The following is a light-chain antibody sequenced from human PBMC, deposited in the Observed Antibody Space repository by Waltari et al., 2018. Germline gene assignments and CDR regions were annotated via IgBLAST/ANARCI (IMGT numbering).Light chain of an antibody. V-gene: IGLV2-23*02. J-gene: IGLJ3*02. CDR1: SSDVGGYNF. CDR2: DVS. CDR3: CSYAGNSTLV. Sequence: QSALTQPASVSGSPGQSITISCTETSSDVGGYNFVSWYQQHPGKAPKLMIYDVSKRPSGVSNRFSGSKSGNTASLTSSGLQAEDEADYYCCSYAGNSTLVFGGGTKLTVL.